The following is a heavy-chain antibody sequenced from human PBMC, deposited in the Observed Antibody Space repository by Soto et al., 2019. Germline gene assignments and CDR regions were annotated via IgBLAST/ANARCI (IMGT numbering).Heavy chain of an antibody. D-gene: IGHD1-7*01. CDR2: INPNSGGT. Sequence: ASVKVSCKASGYTFTGYYMHWVRQAPGQGLEWMGWINPNSGGTNYAQKFQGRVTMTRDTSISTAYMELSRLRSDDTAVYYCARGTPGLGITGTMGYWGQGTLVTVSS. CDR1: GYTFTGYY. CDR3: ARGTPGLGITGTMGY. V-gene: IGHV1-2*02. J-gene: IGHJ4*02.